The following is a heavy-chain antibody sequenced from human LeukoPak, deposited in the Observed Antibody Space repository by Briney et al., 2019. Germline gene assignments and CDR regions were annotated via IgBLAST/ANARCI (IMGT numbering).Heavy chain of an antibody. CDR3: ARRYSSSWYEWFDP. CDR1: GFTFSSYE. CDR2: ISSSGSTI. Sequence: GGSLRLSCAASGFTFSSYEMNWVRQAPGKGLEWVSYISSSGSTIYYADSVKGRFTISRGNAKNSLYLQMNSLRAEDTAVYYCARRYSSSWYEWFDPWGQGTLVTVSS. V-gene: IGHV3-48*03. J-gene: IGHJ5*02. D-gene: IGHD6-13*01.